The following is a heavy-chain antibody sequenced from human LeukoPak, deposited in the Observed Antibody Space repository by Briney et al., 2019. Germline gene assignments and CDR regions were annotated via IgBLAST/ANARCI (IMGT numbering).Heavy chain of an antibody. V-gene: IGHV1-24*01. CDR3: VGGAARGFDY. D-gene: IGHD6-6*01. Sequence: ASVKVSCKVSGYTLTELSMHWVRQAPGKGLEWMGGLDPEDGETIYAQKFQGRVTMTEDTSTDTAYMELSSLRSEDTAVYYCVGGAARGFDYWGQGTLVTVSS. CDR1: GYTLTELS. CDR2: LDPEDGET. J-gene: IGHJ4*02.